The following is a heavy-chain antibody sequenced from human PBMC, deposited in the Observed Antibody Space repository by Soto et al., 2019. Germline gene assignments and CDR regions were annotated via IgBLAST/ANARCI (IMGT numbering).Heavy chain of an antibody. CDR3: AKDFDGRYPDYDFWSGYSPYYFDY. V-gene: IGHV3-30*18. CDR2: ISYDGSNK. Sequence: GGSLRLSCAASGFTFSSYGMHWVRQAPGKGLEWVAVISYDGSNKYYADSVKGRFTISRDNSKNTLYLQMNSLRAEDTAVYYCAKDFDGRYPDYDFWSGYSPYYFDYWGQGTLVTVSS. CDR1: GFTFSSYG. J-gene: IGHJ4*02. D-gene: IGHD3-3*01.